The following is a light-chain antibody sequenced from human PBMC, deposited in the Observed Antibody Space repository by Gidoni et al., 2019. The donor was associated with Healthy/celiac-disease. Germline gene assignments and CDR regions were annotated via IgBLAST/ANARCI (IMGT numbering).Light chain of an antibody. CDR1: SANIGSNY. CDR3: AAWDDSLSGYV. V-gene: IGLV1-47*01. CDR2: RNN. Sequence: HSVLPQPPSASGTPGQGVTISCSGSSANIGSNYVYWYQQLPGQAPNLRIFRNNQRPSGVPDRFSGSKSGTSASLAISGLRSEDEADDYCAAWDDSLSGYVFGTGTKVTVL. J-gene: IGLJ1*01.